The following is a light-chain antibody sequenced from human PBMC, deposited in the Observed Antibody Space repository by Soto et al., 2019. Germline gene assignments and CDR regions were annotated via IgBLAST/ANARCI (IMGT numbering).Light chain of an antibody. V-gene: IGKV3-20*01. Sequence: EIVLTQSPGTLSLSPGERATLSCRASQSISTSYLAWYQQKPGQAPRLLIYAASSGATGIPDRFSGSGSGTDFTLTISRLEPEDFAVYYCQQYGGSPWTFGQGTKVDIK. J-gene: IGKJ1*01. CDR1: QSISTSY. CDR3: QQYGGSPWT. CDR2: AAS.